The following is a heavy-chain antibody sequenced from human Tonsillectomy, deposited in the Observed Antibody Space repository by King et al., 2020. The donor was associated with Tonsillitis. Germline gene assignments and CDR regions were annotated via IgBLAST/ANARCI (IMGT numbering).Heavy chain of an antibody. D-gene: IGHD2-15*01. CDR1: GFTVSSNY. Sequence: VQLVESGGGLIQPGGSLRLSCAVSGFTVSSNYMGWVRQAPGLGWGGVSVIYTGVSTYSADPVKGGFSFSRDNSKNTLYLQMNSLRVEDTAVYYCATEQDSGYFDLWGRGTLVTVSS. J-gene: IGHJ2*01. V-gene: IGHV3-53*01. CDR3: ATEQDSGYFDL. CDR2: IYTGVST.